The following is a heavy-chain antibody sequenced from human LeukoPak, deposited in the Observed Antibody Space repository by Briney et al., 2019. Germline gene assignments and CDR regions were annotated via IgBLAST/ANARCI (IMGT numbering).Heavy chain of an antibody. CDR2: ITPSGGST. CDR1: GYTFSSYY. Sequence: VASVKVSCTASGYTFSSYYMHWVRQAPGQGLEGMGIITPSGGSTSYAQKFQGRVTMTRDTSTSTVYMELSSLRSEDTAVYYCARDRRRYSSGWYPIDYWGQGTLVTVSS. J-gene: IGHJ4*02. V-gene: IGHV1-46*01. CDR3: ARDRRRYSSGWYPIDY. D-gene: IGHD6-19*01.